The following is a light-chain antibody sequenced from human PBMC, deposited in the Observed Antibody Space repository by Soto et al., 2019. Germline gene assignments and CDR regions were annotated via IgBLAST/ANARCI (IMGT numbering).Light chain of an antibody. J-gene: IGKJ4*01. V-gene: IGKV3-11*01. CDR2: DAS. CDR3: QQRSTWPPALS. CDR1: QSVRTF. Sequence: EIVLTQSPATLYLSPGERATLSCRASQSVRTFLAWYQQKPGQAPRLLIYDASKRATGIPDRFSGSGSGTDFTLTISSLEPEDFAVYYCQQRSTWPPALSFGGGTKVEI.